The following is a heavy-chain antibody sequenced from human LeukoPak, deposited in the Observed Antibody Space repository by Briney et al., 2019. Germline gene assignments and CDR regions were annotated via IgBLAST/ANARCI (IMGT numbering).Heavy chain of an antibody. Sequence: GGSLRLSCAASGFTFSSYSMNWVRQAPGKGLEWVSSISSSSSYIYYADSVKGRFTISRDNAKNSLYLQMNSLRAEDTAVYYCARPSINDYGDFGCWGQGTLVTVSS. D-gene: IGHD3-16*01. CDR2: ISSSSSYI. V-gene: IGHV3-21*01. CDR1: GFTFSSYS. CDR3: ARPSINDYGDFGC. J-gene: IGHJ4*02.